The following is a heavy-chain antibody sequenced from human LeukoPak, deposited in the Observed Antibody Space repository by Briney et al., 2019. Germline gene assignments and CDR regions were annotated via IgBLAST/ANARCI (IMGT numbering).Heavy chain of an antibody. V-gene: IGHV1-2*02. CDR2: INPKSGGT. J-gene: IGHJ4*02. CDR1: GYTFTDYF. CDR3: ARGIPPEYYFDY. Sequence: ASVKVSCKASGYTFTDYFMNWVRQAPGQGLEWMGWINPKSGGTVYAQKFQGRVTMTRDTSSSTAYMELSSLRSEDTAVYYCARGIPPEYYFDYWGQGTLVTVSS. D-gene: IGHD1-14*01.